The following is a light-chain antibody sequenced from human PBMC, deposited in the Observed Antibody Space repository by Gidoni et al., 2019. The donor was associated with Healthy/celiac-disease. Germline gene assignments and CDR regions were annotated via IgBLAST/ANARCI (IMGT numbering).Light chain of an antibody. CDR1: QSVSSY. CDR2: DAS. CDR3: QQRSNWPPRLT. V-gene: IGKV3-11*01. Sequence: IVLTQSPATLSLSPGERATLSCRASQSVSSYLAWYQQTPGQAPRLLIYDASNRATGIPARFSGSGSGTDFTLTISSLEPEDFAVYDCQQRSNWPPRLTFGGXTKVEIK. J-gene: IGKJ4*01.